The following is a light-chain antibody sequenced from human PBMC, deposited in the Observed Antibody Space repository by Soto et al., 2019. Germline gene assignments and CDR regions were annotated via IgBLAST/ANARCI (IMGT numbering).Light chain of an antibody. CDR1: QDIRND. Sequence: AIQMTQSPSSLSASVGDRVTITCRASQDIRNDLGWYQQKPGKAPKLRIYAASSLQSGVPSRFSGSGSGTDFTLSISSLQPDDFATYYCQHYNSYSEAFGQGTKVDIK. CDR3: QHYNSYSEA. V-gene: IGKV1-6*01. J-gene: IGKJ1*01. CDR2: AAS.